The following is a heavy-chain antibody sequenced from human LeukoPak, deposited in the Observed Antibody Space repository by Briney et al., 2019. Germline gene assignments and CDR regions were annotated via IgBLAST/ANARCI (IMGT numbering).Heavy chain of an antibody. Sequence: SETLSLTCTVSGGSISSYYWSWIRQPPGKGLEWIGYIYYSGSTNYNPSLKSRVTISADTSKKQFSLKLRSVTATDTAVYYCARTYPDCDYWGQGTLVTVSS. CDR3: ARTYPDCDY. CDR1: GGSISSYY. J-gene: IGHJ4*02. CDR2: IYYSGST. D-gene: IGHD2-21*02. V-gene: IGHV4-59*08.